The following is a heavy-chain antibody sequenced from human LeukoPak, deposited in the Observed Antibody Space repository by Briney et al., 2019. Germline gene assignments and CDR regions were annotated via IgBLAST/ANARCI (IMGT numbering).Heavy chain of an antibody. Sequence: EASVKVSCKASGYTFTGYYMHWVRQAPGQGPEWMGRINPNSGGTNYAQKFQGRVTMTRDTSISTAYMELSRLRSDDTAVYYCARMPAGSSTTNDYWGQGTLVTVSS. J-gene: IGHJ4*02. CDR3: ARMPAGSSTTNDY. D-gene: IGHD2-2*01. V-gene: IGHV1-2*06. CDR2: INPNSGGT. CDR1: GYTFTGYY.